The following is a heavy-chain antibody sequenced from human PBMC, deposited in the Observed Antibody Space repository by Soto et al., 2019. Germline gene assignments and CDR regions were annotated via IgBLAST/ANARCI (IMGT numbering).Heavy chain of an antibody. CDR1: GYTFTSYY. D-gene: IGHD2-8*01. CDR3: ARLPYPGCINAVCYPLDY. J-gene: IGHJ4*02. Sequence: QVQLVQSGAEVKKPGASVKISCKASGYTFTSYYMHWVRQAPGQGLEWMGIINPSGGSTNYAQKLHVRVAMTRDTSMSTIYMELNSHRSEDTAVYYCARLPYPGCINAVCYPLDYWGQGTLVIVSS. V-gene: IGHV1-46*04. CDR2: INPSGGST.